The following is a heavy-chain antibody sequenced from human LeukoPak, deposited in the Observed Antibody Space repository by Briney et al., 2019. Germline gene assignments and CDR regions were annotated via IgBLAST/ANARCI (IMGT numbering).Heavy chain of an antibody. D-gene: IGHD6-19*01. Sequence: GESLKISCKGSGYSFTSYWISWVRQMPGKGLEWMGRIDPSDSYTNYSPSFQGHVTISADKSISTAYLQSSSLKASDTAMYYCASTHWYSSGYPYFGYWGQGTLVTVSS. CDR2: IDPSDSYT. CDR1: GYSFTSYW. V-gene: IGHV5-10-1*01. CDR3: ASTHWYSSGYPYFGY. J-gene: IGHJ4*02.